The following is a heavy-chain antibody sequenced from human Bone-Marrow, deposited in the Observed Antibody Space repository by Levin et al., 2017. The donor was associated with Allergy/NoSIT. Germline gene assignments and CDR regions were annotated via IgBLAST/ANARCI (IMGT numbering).Heavy chain of an antibody. Sequence: SETLSLTCSVSGASISRGDYFWSWVRQSPGTGLEYIGYIYNTGSTFYNPSLKSRLTMSIDTYTNQFSLELSSVTAADTAVYYCARHFERGGSPGMSVTFDYWGQGTLVTVSS. V-gene: IGHV4-30-4*01. D-gene: IGHD4-17*01. J-gene: IGHJ4*02. CDR2: IYNTGST. CDR3: ARHFERGGSPGMSVTFDY. CDR1: GASISRGDYF.